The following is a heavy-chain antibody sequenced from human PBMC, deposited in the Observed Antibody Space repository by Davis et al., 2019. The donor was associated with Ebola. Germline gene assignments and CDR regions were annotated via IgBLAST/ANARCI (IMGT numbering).Heavy chain of an antibody. D-gene: IGHD6-6*01. CDR2: IYSGGST. Sequence: GESLKISCAASGFTVSSNYMSWVRQAPGKGLEWVSVIYSGGSTYYADSVKGRFTISRDNSKNTLYLQMNSLRAEDTAVYYCAREGQIAARPGYGMDVWGQRTTVTVSS. CDR1: GFTVSSNY. V-gene: IGHV3-66*01. J-gene: IGHJ6*02. CDR3: AREGQIAARPGYGMDV.